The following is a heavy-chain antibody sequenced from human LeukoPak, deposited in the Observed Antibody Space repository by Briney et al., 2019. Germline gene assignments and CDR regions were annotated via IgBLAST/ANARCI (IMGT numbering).Heavy chain of an antibody. CDR3: ARDIVVVPAGRGFDY. CDR2: INPSSGSA. CDR1: GYTFTSYH. V-gene: IGHV1-46*01. Sequence: RASVKVSCKASGYTFTSYHMYWVRQAPGQGLVWMGLINPSSGSANYAQKFQGRITMTRDTSTSTVYMELSSLRSEDTAVYYCARDIVVVPAGRGFDYWGQGTLVTVSS. D-gene: IGHD2-2*01. J-gene: IGHJ4*02.